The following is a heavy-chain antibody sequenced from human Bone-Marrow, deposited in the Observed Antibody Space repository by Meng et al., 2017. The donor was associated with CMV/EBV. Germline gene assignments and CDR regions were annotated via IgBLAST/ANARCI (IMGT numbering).Heavy chain of an antibody. CDR1: GGTISSSSYY. Sequence: SETLSLTCTVSGGTISSSSYYWVWIRQPPGKGLEWIRYIYYSGSTNYNPSLKSRFTISVDTSKNQFSQKLSSVTAAATAWYYGARDRDGVATDYWGQGTLVTVSS. D-gene: IGHD5-12*01. J-gene: IGHJ4*02. V-gene: IGHV4-61*01. CDR3: ARDRDGVATDY. CDR2: IYYSGST.